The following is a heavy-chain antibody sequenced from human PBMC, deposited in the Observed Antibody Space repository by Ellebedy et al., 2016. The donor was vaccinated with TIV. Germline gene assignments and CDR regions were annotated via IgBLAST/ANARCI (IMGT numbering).Heavy chain of an antibody. CDR3: TKGLVYVAGATSGVDH. CDR1: GFTFSTYA. V-gene: IGHV3-23*01. D-gene: IGHD6-19*01. J-gene: IGHJ4*02. Sequence: GESLKISXAASGFTFSTYAMGWVRQAPGKGLEWVSAISGTSGSIYYAYSVKGRFTISRDNSKNTLYLQMNSLRAEDTAIYYCTKGLVYVAGATSGVDHWGQGNLVSVSS. CDR2: ISGTSGSI.